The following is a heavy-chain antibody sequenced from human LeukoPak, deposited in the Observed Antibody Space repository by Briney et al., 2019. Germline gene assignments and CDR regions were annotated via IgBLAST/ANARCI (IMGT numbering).Heavy chain of an antibody. D-gene: IGHD6-13*01. Sequence: GGSLRLSCAASGFTFSTYWMSWVRQPPGRGVEGVANIKHDGSERYSADSVKGRFTISRDNAKNSLYLQMNSLSAEDTAVYYCARVGTAEGTLEDYWGQGTLVTVSS. CDR1: GFTFSTYW. CDR3: ARVGTAEGTLEDY. CDR2: IKHDGSER. J-gene: IGHJ4*02. V-gene: IGHV3-7*01.